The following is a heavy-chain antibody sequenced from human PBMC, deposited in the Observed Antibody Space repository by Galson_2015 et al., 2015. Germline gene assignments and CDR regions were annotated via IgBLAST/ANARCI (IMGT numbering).Heavy chain of an antibody. CDR1: GFTFSDYY. CDR3: ARECSGGVRCGMDV. V-gene: IGHV3-11*01. J-gene: IGHJ6*02. Sequence: SLRLSCAASGFTFSDYYMSWIRQAPGKGLEWVSYISSSGSIIYYADSVKGRFTISRDNAKNSLYLQMNSLRAEDTAVYYCARECSGGVRCGMDVWGQGTPVSVSS. CDR2: ISSSGSII. D-gene: IGHD3-16*01.